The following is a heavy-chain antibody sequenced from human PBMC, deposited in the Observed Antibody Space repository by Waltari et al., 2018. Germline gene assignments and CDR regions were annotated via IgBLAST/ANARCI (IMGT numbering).Heavy chain of an antibody. D-gene: IGHD1-7*01. J-gene: IGHJ6*02. CDR3: ARRPGVWNYPYGMDV. Sequence: QLQLQESGPGLVKPSETLSLTCTVSGGSIRSSSYYWGWIRPPPGKGLEWIGSIYYSGSTYYNPSLKSRVTISVDTSKNQFSLKLSSVTAADTAVYYCARRPGVWNYPYGMDVWGQGTTVTVSS. V-gene: IGHV4-39*01. CDR2: IYYSGST. CDR1: GGSIRSSSYY.